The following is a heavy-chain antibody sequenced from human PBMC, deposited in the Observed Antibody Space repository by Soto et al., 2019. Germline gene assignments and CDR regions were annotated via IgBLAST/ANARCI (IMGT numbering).Heavy chain of an antibody. CDR1: GYSFTNYW. J-gene: IGHJ6*02. V-gene: IGHV5-51*01. CDR3: ARQLATIVRVVLMGPGVDV. Sequence: GESLKLSCNVSGYSFTNYWIGWVRQMPGKGLEWMGIIYPDDSDTRYSPSFQGQVTISADKSFSTAYLQWSSLKASDTAMYYCARQLATIVRVVLMGPGVDVWGQGTTATGSS. CDR2: IYPDDSDT. D-gene: IGHD3-10*01.